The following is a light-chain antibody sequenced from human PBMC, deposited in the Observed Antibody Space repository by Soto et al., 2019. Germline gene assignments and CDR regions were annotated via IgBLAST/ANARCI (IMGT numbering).Light chain of an antibody. CDR2: GAS. CDR3: QQYNIYWT. Sequence: EIVLTQSPGTLSLSPGERATLSCRASQSVSSNNLAWYQQRPGQAPRVVIYGASTRATGIPERFSGSGSGTDFTLTISRLEPEDFAVYYCQQYNIYWTFGQGTKVEI. V-gene: IGKV3-20*01. J-gene: IGKJ1*01. CDR1: QSVSSNN.